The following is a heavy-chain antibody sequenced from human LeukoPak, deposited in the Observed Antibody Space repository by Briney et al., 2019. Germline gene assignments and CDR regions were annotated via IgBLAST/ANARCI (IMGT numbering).Heavy chain of an antibody. CDR2: INYSGST. CDR1: GESFSGYY. V-gene: IGHV4-34*01. D-gene: IGHD1-20*01. CDR3: ARAVRNTVWDNYYFDS. J-gene: IGHJ4*02. Sequence: SETLSLTCAVYGESFSGYYWSWIRQPPGKGLEWIGEINYSGSTNYNPSLKSRATMSVDTSKNQFSLKLDSVTAADTAVYFCARAVRNTVWDNYYFDSWGQGTPVTVSS.